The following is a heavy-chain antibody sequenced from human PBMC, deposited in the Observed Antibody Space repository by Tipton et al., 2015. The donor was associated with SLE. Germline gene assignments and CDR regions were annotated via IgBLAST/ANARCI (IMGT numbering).Heavy chain of an antibody. CDR2: IRYDGSNK. Sequence: SLRLSCAASGFTFSSYGMHWVRQAPGKGLEWVAFIRYDGSNKYYADSVKGRFTISRDNSKNTLYLQMDSLRAEDTAVYYCAKLYCSGGSCPNWGQGTLVTVSS. V-gene: IGHV3-30*02. D-gene: IGHD2-15*01. CDR3: AKLYCSGGSCPN. J-gene: IGHJ4*02. CDR1: GFTFSSYG.